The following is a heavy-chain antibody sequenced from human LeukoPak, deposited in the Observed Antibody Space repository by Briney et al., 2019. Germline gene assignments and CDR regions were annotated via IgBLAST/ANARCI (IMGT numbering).Heavy chain of an antibody. Sequence: PGGSLRLSCAASGFTFRNYWMGWVRQAPGKGLEWVGRSRNKARSYTTEYAASVKGRFTISRDDSKNSLYLQMNSLNIDDTAVYYCVRVGFVAGSDYLDSWGQGTLVTVST. D-gene: IGHD6-19*01. CDR3: VRVGFVAGSDYLDS. CDR1: GFTFRNYW. V-gene: IGHV3-72*01. CDR2: SRNKARSYTT. J-gene: IGHJ4*02.